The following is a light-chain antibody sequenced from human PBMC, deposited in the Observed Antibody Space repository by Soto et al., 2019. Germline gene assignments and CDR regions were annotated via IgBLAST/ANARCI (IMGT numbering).Light chain of an antibody. CDR2: GAS. J-gene: IGKJ4*01. Sequence: EVVLTQSPGTLSLSPGERATLSCRASQTDGGNYLAWYQQKPGQAPRLLIYGASSRATGIPDRFSGSGSGTDFTLTISRLEPEDLAVYFCLQYGSSPRTFGGGTKVELK. CDR1: QTDGGNY. CDR3: LQYGSSPRT. V-gene: IGKV3-20*01.